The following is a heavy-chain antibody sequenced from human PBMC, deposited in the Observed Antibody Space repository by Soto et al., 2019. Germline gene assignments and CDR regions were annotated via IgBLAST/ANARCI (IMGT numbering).Heavy chain of an antibody. V-gene: IGHV1-8*01. D-gene: IGHD5-18*01. J-gene: IGHJ4*02. CDR3: ARDRGYSFGFPD. CDR2: MNPNSGNT. CDR1: GYTFPSYD. Sequence: QVQLVQSGAEVKKPGASVKVSCKASGYTFPSYDINWVRQATGQGLEWMGWMNPNSGNTGYAQKFQGRVTMTRNTSISTAYMELSSLISEDTAVYYCARDRGYSFGFPDWGQGTLVTVSS.